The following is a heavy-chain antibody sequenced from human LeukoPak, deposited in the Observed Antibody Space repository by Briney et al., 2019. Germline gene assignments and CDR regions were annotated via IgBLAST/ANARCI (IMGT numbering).Heavy chain of an antibody. D-gene: IGHD2-2*01. CDR3: AKMLGFCTSISCYFYFDL. CDR2: ISGGGGTT. V-gene: IGHV3-23*01. Sequence: TGGSLRLSCAAAGFTFSSYAMSGGRQAPGKGLGWGSTISGGGGTTYYAGSVKGRFTISRDNSKDPLYLQMNRLRAEDTAVYYCAKMLGFCTSISCYFYFDLWGRGTLVTVSS. J-gene: IGHJ2*01. CDR1: GFTFSSYA.